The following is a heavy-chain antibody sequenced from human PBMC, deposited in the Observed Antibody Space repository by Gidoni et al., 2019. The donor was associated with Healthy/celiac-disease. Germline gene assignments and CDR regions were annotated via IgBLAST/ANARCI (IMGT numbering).Heavy chain of an antibody. V-gene: IGHV3-48*03. J-gene: IGHJ6*02. D-gene: IGHD6-13*01. CDR2: ISSSGSTI. CDR3: AGANHGSWPPVV. Sequence: EVQLVESGGGLVQPGGSLRLSCAASGFTFSSYEMNWVRQAPGKGLEWVSYISSSGSTIYYADSVKGRFTVSRDNAKNSLYLQMNSLRAEDTAVYYCAGANHGSWPPVVWGQGTTVTVSS. CDR1: GFTFSSYE.